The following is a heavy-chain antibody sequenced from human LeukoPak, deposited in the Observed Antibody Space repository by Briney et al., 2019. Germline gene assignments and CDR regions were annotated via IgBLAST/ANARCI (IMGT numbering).Heavy chain of an antibody. D-gene: IGHD3-3*01. V-gene: IGHV4-39*01. Sequence: SETLSLTCTVSGGSISSSSYYWGWIRQPPGKGLEWIGSIYYSGSTYYNPSLKSRVTISVDTSKNQFYLKLSSVTAADTAVYYFGRHITIFGVVIKGGSYYFDYWGQGTLVTVST. CDR1: GGSISSSSYY. CDR2: IYYSGST. J-gene: IGHJ4*02. CDR3: GRHITIFGVVIKGGSYYFDY.